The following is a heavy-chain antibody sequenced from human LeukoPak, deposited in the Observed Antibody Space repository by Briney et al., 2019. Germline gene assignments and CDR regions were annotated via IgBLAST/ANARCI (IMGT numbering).Heavy chain of an antibody. CDR3: ARDSPSYGDYGGFYYMDV. CDR1: GGTFSSYA. D-gene: IGHD4-17*01. J-gene: IGHJ6*03. Sequence: SVKVSYKASGGTFSSYAISWVRQAPGQGLEWMGRIIPIFGTANYAQKFQGRVTITTDESTSTAYMELSSLRSEDTAVYYCARDSPSYGDYGGFYYMDVWGKGTTVTVSS. CDR2: IIPIFGTA. V-gene: IGHV1-69*05.